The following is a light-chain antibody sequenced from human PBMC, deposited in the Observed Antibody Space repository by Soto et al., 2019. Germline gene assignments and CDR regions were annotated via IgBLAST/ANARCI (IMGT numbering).Light chain of an antibody. CDR1: QGISNY. V-gene: IGKV1-27*01. CDR3: QKYNSAGT. Sequence: DIQMTQSPSSLSASVGDRVTITCRASQGISNYLAWYQQKPGKVPKLLIYAASTLQSGVPSRFSGSGSGTDFTLTISSLQPEDVATYYCQKYNSAGTFGQGTRLEMK. J-gene: IGKJ5*01. CDR2: AAS.